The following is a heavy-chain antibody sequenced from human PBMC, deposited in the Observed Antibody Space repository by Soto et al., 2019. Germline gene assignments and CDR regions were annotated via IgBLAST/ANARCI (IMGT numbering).Heavy chain of an antibody. J-gene: IGHJ6*02. D-gene: IGHD4-17*01. CDR2: MSASGGST. CDR1: GFTFSSYD. CDR3: AKAAYGDYAYGMDV. Sequence: EVQLLESGGGLVQPGGSLRLSCAASGFTFSSYDMSWVRQTPGKGLQWVSAMSASGGSTHYADSVKGRFTISRDNSKNTLYLQMNSLRGEDTAIYYCAKAAYGDYAYGMDVWGQGTTVTVFS. V-gene: IGHV3-23*01.